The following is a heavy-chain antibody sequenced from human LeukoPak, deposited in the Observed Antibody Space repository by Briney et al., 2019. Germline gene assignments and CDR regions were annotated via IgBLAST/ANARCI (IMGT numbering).Heavy chain of an antibody. CDR3: AVSPKLVEV. CDR1: GFTLSSSE. Sequence: PGGSLRLSCAASGFTLSSSEMDWVRQAPGKGLEWVSYINSDNSVLYADSVKGRFTISSDKATNSVYLQMNSLRAEDTAVYYCAVSPKLVEVWGKGTTVTVSS. V-gene: IGHV3-48*03. CDR2: INSDNSV. J-gene: IGHJ6*04. D-gene: IGHD1-7*01.